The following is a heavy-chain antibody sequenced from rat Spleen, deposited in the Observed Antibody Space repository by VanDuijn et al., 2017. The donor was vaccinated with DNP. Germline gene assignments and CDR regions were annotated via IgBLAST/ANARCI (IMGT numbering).Heavy chain of an antibody. V-gene: IGHV3-3*01. CDR1: GYSITSSYR. CDR3: ARWPGYNPPYAMDV. J-gene: IGHJ4*01. Sequence: EVQLQESGPGLVKPSQSLSLTCSVTGYSITSSYRWNWIRKFPGNKLEWMGYINSAGSTNYKPSLKSRIPITRDTSKNQFFLQVNSVTTEDTATYYCARWPGYNPPYAMDVWGQGTSVTVSS. D-gene: IGHD1-4*01. CDR2: INSAGST.